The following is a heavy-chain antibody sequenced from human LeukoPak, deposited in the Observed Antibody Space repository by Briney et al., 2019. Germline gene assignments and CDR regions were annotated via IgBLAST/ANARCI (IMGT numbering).Heavy chain of an antibody. CDR3: ARDMPLFMVRGVISSRLLDY. CDR1: GFTFSSYA. Sequence: PGGSLRLSCAASGFTFSSYAMHWVRQAPGKGLEWVAVISYDGSNKYYADSVKGRFTISRDNSKNTLYLQMNSLRAEDTAVYYCARDMPLFMVRGVISSRLLDYWGQGTLVTVSS. V-gene: IGHV3-30-3*01. J-gene: IGHJ4*02. D-gene: IGHD3-10*01. CDR2: ISYDGSNK.